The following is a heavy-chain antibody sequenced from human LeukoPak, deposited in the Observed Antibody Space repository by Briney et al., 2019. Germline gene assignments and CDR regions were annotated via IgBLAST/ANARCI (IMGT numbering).Heavy chain of an antibody. V-gene: IGHV3-74*01. D-gene: IGHD3-22*01. CDR3: AREDYYDSSGYPSGGFDY. CDR2: INSDGSST. Sequence: GGSLRLSCAASGLTFSNAWMSWVRQAPGKGLVWVSRINSDGSSTSYADSVKGRFTISRDNAKNTLYLQMNSLRAEDTAVYYCAREDYYDSSGYPSGGFDYWGQGTLVTVSS. J-gene: IGHJ4*02. CDR1: GLTFSNAW.